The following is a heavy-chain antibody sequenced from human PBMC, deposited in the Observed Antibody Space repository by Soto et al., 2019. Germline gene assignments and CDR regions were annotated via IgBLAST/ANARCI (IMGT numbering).Heavy chain of an antibody. V-gene: IGHV1-2*02. D-gene: IGHD5-12*01. CDR3: ARANSGDDDEFDY. J-gene: IGHJ4*02. CDR1: GYTFTGYY. Sequence: ASVKVSCKASGYTFTGYYIHWVRQAPGQGLEWMGWVSPNSGGAAYAQKFQGRVTMTRDTSVSSAYMELSSLTSDDTAVYYCARANSGDDDEFDYWGQGTPVTVSS. CDR2: VSPNSGGA.